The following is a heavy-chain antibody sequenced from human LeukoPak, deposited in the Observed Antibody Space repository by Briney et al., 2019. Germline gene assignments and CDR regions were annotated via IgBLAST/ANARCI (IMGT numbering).Heavy chain of an antibody. J-gene: IGHJ4*02. CDR2: IYDRNT. V-gene: IGHV4-59*01. Sequence: SETLSLTCTVSGSSISGYYWSWIRQAPGEGLEWIGYIYDRNTNYNPSLKSRVTISIDTSTSSFSLKLTSVTAADTAVYCARGNWSYGYWGQGTLVTVPS. CDR1: GSSISGYY. CDR3: ARGNWSYGY. D-gene: IGHD1-7*01.